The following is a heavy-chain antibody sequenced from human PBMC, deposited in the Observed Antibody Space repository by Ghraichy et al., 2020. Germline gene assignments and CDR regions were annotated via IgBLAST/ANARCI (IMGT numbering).Heavy chain of an antibody. Sequence: SETLSLTCTVSGYSITSGAHWGWFRQPPGKGLEWLGCIHHTGSTYYNPSLNSRVTISLDTSKNQFSLNLNSVTAADTAVYYCARDPPDFWGQGTLVTVFS. J-gene: IGHJ4*02. CDR3: ARDPPDF. CDR2: IHHTGST. CDR1: GYSITSGAH. V-gene: IGHV4-38-2*02.